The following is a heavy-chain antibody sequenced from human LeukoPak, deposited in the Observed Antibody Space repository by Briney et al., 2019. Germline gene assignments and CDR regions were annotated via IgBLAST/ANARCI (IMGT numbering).Heavy chain of an antibody. J-gene: IGHJ4*02. Sequence: SETLSLTCTVSSDSISSSSYHWRWIRQPPGKGLEWIGSIYYSGSTYYNPSLKSRVTISVDTSKNQFSLKLTSVTAAETAVYYCGRLPLTICGYPPDYWGQGTLVTVSS. CDR2: IYYSGST. CDR1: SDSISSSSYH. V-gene: IGHV4-39*01. D-gene: IGHD3-3*01. CDR3: GRLPLTICGYPPDY.